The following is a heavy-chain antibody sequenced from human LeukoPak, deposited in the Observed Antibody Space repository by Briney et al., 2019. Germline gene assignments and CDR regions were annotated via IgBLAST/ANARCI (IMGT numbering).Heavy chain of an antibody. V-gene: IGHV4-59*01. D-gene: IGHD6-13*01. CDR3: ARVTDSSSPTDYMDV. CDR1: GGSISSYY. J-gene: IGHJ6*03. Sequence: SETLSLTCTVSGGSISSYYWSWIRQPPGKGLEWIGYIYYSGSTNYNPSLKSRVTISVDTSKNQFSLKLSSVTAADTAVYYCARVTDSSSPTDYMDVWGKGTTVTVSS. CDR2: IYYSGST.